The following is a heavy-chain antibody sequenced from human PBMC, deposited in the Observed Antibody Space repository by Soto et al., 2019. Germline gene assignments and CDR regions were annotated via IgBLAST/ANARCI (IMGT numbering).Heavy chain of an antibody. CDR3: ARVLYATWSSFDY. Sequence: XECLRLSCTASGLTFSSYEKTWVRQAPGKGLEWISYITSGGTTYYADSAKGRFTISRDNAKNSLYLHLNSLTAEDTAIYYCARVLYATWSSFDYWRQGTLVTV. CDR1: GLTFSSYE. V-gene: IGHV3-48*03. J-gene: IGHJ4*02. CDR2: ITSGGTT. D-gene: IGHD1-26*01.